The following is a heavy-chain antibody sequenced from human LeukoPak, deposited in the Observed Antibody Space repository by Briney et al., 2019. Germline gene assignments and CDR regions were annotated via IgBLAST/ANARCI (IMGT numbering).Heavy chain of an antibody. CDR1: GFTFSDYA. CDR3: AKGSCSTTSCYVDY. V-gene: IGHV3-23*01. J-gene: IGHJ4*02. CDR2: ISGSGDST. D-gene: IGHD2-2*01. Sequence: GSLRLSCAASGFTFSDYAMSWVRQAPGKGLEWVSTISGSGDSTYYTDSLRGRFTVSRDNSQNTLSLQMNSLRADDTAAYYCAKGSCSTTSCYVDYWGQGTLVTVSS.